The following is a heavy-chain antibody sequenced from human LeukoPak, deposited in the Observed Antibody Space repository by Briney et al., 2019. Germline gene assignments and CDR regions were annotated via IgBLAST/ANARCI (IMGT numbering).Heavy chain of an antibody. CDR1: GGTFSSYA. D-gene: IGHD3-16*01. V-gene: IGHV1-69*05. CDR2: IIPIFGTA. Sequence: SVKVSCKASGGTFSSYAISWVRQAPGQGLEWMGRIIPIFGTANYAQKFQGRVTITTDESTSTAYMELSSLRSADTAVSYCARDLDDYVWGSYSTLFYWGQGTLVTVSS. CDR3: ARDLDDYVWGSYSTLFY. J-gene: IGHJ4*02.